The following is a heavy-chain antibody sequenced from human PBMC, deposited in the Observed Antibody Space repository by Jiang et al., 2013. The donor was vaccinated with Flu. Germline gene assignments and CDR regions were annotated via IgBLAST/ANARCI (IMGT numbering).Heavy chain of an antibody. J-gene: IGHJ5*02. Sequence: TLSLTCTVSGGSISSGNYYWSWIRQHPEKGLEWIGYIHYSGSTYYIPSLKSRVKISVDTSKNQFSLNLSSVTAADTAVYYCGRGAPSPQTGWFDPWGQGTLVTVSS. CDR3: GRGAPSPQTGWFDP. CDR1: GGSISSGNYY. V-gene: IGHV4-31*03. CDR2: IHYSGST.